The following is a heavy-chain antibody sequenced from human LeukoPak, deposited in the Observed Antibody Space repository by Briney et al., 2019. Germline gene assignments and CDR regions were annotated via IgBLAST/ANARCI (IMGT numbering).Heavy chain of an antibody. V-gene: IGHV3-23*01. D-gene: IGHD1-14*01. J-gene: IGHJ4*02. CDR1: GFHFNTYA. CDR2: IIGSGGKT. CDR3: AKETARPAGVFEY. Sequence: GGALRLFCAVPGFHFNTYAESRGPQAPGEGLEVASAIIGSGGKTYYADSVKGRFTISRDNSKNTLYLQMNSLRAEDTAVYYCAKETARPAGVFEYWGQGTRVTVSS.